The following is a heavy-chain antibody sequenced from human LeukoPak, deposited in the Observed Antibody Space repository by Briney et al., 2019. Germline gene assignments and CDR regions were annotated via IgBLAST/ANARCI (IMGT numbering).Heavy chain of an antibody. CDR1: GFTFSSYW. J-gene: IGHJ6*02. V-gene: IGHV3-74*01. Sequence: GGSLRLSCAASGFTFSSYWMHWVRQAPGKGLVWVSRINSDGSSTSYADSAKGRFTISRDNAKNTLYLQMNSLRAEDTAVYYCARDLHDYSINYYYYGMDVWGQGTTVTVSS. CDR3: ARDLHDYSINYYYYGMDV. CDR2: INSDGSST. D-gene: IGHD4-11*01.